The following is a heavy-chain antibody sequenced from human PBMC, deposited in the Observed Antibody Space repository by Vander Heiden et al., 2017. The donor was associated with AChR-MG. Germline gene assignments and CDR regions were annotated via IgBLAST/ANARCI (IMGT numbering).Heavy chain of an antibody. CDR2: IWYDGSNK. CDR1: GFTFSSYG. V-gene: IGHV3-33*01. J-gene: IGHJ4*02. Sequence: QVQLVESGGGVAQPGRSLRLSCAASGFTFSSYGMHWVRQAPGKGLEWVAVIWYDGSNKYYADSVKGRFTISRDNSKNTLYLQMNSLRAEDTAVYYCAGGYYGSGSYLRAQGDFYYWGQGTLVTVSS. CDR3: AGGYYGSGSYLRAQGDFYY. D-gene: IGHD3-10*01.